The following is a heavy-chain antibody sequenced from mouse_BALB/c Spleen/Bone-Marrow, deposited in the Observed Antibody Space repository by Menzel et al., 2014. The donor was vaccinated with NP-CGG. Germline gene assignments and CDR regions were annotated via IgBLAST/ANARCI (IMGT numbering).Heavy chain of an antibody. CDR2: FYPASGSI. CDR3: ARHKDRDIRRRLSAMDF. CDR1: GYTFTDYI. D-gene: IGHD2-12*01. Sequence: QVQLQQSGAELVNSGTSANLSCKASGYTFTDYIIHWVKQRSGQGLEWIGWFYPASGSIKYNEKFKDMATLTADKSSKALYMELSRLTSEDSAVYLCARHKDRDIRRRLSAMDFCGHGTSVTISS. J-gene: IGHJ4*01. V-gene: IGHV1-62-2*01.